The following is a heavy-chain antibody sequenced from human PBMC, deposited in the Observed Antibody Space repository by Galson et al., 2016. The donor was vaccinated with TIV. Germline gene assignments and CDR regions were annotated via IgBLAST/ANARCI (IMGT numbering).Heavy chain of an antibody. CDR1: GGIFRTNA. Sequence: VKVSCKASGGIFRTNAISWVRQAPGQGLEWMGGIFAIFGIANYTQKFQGRVTITADESTSTAYMELSSLRSEDTAVYYCARNRGYSVTGDFDFWGQGTLVTVSS. D-gene: IGHD5/OR15-5a*01. CDR3: ARNRGYSVTGDFDF. J-gene: IGHJ4*02. CDR2: IFAIFGIA. V-gene: IGHV1-69*01.